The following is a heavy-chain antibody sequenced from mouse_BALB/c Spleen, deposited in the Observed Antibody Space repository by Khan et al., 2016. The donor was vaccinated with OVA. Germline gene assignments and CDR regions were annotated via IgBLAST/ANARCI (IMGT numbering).Heavy chain of an antibody. CDR3: ASRSIYYGYFDV. CDR1: GYTFTNYG. D-gene: IGHD2-1*01. J-gene: IGHJ1*01. CDR2: INTNTGEP. Sequence: QIQLVQSGPELKKPGETVKISCKATGYTFTNYGMNWVKQAPGKGLKWMGWINTNTGEPTYAEEFKGRFAFSLETSASTAYLQINNLKNEDTATYCCASRSIYYGYFDVWGAGTTVTVSS. V-gene: IGHV9-3*02.